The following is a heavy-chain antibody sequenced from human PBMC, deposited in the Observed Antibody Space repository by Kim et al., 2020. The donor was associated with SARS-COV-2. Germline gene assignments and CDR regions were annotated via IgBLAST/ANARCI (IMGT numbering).Heavy chain of an antibody. V-gene: IGHV1-2*02. J-gene: IGHJ4*02. D-gene: IGHD6-13*01. CDR2: INPNSGGT. Sequence: ASVKVSCKASGYTFTGYYMHWVRQAPGQGLEWMGWINPNSGGTNYAQKFQGRVTMTRDTSTSTAYMELSRLRSDDTAVYYCAILEQQLGGAGLDYWGQGTLVTVSS. CDR1: GYTFTGYY. CDR3: AILEQQLGGAGLDY.